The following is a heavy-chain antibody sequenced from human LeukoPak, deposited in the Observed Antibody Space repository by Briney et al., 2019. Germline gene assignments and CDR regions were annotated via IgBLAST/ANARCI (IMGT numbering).Heavy chain of an antibody. V-gene: IGHV3-21*04. CDR2: ISSSSNYI. J-gene: IGHJ4*02. Sequence: GGSLRLSCVASGLTFSSYNMNWVRQAPGKGLEWVSFISSSSNYIYYADSVKGRFTISRDNSKSTLYIQMNSLRAEDTAVYYCARAKPKNMVRGLIMRRESRYYFDYWGQGTLVTVSS. CDR1: GLTFSSYN. D-gene: IGHD3-10*01. CDR3: ARAKPKNMVRGLIMRRESRYYFDY.